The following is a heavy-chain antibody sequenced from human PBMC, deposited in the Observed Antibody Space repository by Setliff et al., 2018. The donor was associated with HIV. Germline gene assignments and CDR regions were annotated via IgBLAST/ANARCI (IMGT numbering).Heavy chain of an antibody. D-gene: IGHD6-13*01. Sequence: GESLKISCKGSGYSFTTYWINWVRQMPGKGLEWMGIIYPGDSDTRYSPSFQGQVTISADKSISTAHLQWSSLKASDTAMYYCARHVPEGSSWYADYWGQGTLVTVSS. CDR3: ARHVPEGSSWYADY. V-gene: IGHV5-51*01. CDR1: GYSFTTYW. CDR2: IYPGDSDT. J-gene: IGHJ4*02.